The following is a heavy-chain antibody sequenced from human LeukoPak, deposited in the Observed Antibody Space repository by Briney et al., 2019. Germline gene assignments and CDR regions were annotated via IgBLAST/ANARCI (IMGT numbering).Heavy chain of an antibody. CDR1: GYSFTNYW. CDR3: ARWSLVYSNYTGYFGS. V-gene: IGHV5-51*01. Sequence: GESLKISCKGSGYSFTNYWIGWVRQMPGKGLEWMGIIYSGNSDTKYSPSFQGQVTISADKSISTAYLQWSSLKASDSAMYYCARWSLVYSNYTGYFGSWGQGTLVSVSS. D-gene: IGHD4-11*01. CDR2: IYSGNSDT. J-gene: IGHJ4*02.